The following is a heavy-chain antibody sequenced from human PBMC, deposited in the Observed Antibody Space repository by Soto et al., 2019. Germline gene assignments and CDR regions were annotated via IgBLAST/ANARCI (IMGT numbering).Heavy chain of an antibody. CDR2: ISGSGGST. CDR1: GFTFSSYA. Sequence: GGSLRLSCAASGFTFSSYAMSWVRQAPGKGLEWVSAISGSGGSTYYADSVKGRFTISRDNSKNTLYLQMNSLRAEGTAVYYCAKDQSSSSSAADYWGQGTLVTVSS. J-gene: IGHJ4*02. CDR3: AKDQSSSSSAADY. D-gene: IGHD6-6*01. V-gene: IGHV3-23*01.